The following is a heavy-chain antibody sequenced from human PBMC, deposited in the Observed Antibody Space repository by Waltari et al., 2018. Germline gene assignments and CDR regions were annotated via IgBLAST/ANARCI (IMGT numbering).Heavy chain of an antibody. J-gene: IGHJ6*02. CDR2: IIPVFGTA. CDR3: TTSSYCGTTTCYQYYGMDV. Sequence: QVRLVQSGAEVKKPGSSVKVSCKAFGGSFSSYSINRVRQAPGQGLVWMGGIIPVFGTANYAQKFQDRLAITADESTSTAYMELSSLRSEDTAAYYCTTSSYCGTTTCYQYYGMDVWGQGTTVTVSS. V-gene: IGHV1-69*01. D-gene: IGHD2-2*01. CDR1: GGSFSSYS.